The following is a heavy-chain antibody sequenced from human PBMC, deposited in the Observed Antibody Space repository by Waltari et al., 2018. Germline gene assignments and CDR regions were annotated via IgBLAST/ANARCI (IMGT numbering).Heavy chain of an antibody. CDR1: GGSISSYY. CDR3: ARGGEAGYYDSSGPFDY. V-gene: IGHV4-59*01. D-gene: IGHD3-22*01. CDR2: IYYSGST. Sequence: QVQLQESGPGLVKPSETLSLTCTVSGGSISSYYWSWIRQPPGKGLEWIGYIYYSGSTNYNPSLKRRVTISVDTSKNQFSLKLSSVTAADTAVYYCARGGEAGYYDSSGPFDYWGQGTLVTVSS. J-gene: IGHJ4*02.